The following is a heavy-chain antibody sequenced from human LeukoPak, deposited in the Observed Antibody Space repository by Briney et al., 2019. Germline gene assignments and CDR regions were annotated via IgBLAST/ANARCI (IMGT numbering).Heavy chain of an antibody. CDR2: TNHSGST. J-gene: IGHJ4*02. V-gene: IGHV4-34*01. Sequence: SETLSLTCAVYGGSFSGYYWSWIRQPPGKGLEWIGETNHSGSTNYNPSLKSRVTISVDTSKNQFSLKLSSVTAADTAVYYCARGPRTYYDFWSGYPYWGQGTLVTVSS. CDR1: GGSFSGYY. D-gene: IGHD3-3*01. CDR3: ARGPRTYYDFWSGYPY.